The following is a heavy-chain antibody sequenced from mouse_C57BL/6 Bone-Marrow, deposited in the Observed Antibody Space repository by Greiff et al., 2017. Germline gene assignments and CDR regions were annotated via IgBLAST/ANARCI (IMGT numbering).Heavy chain of an antibody. CDR3: ARSGLLRAMDY. Sequence: QVQLQQSGPELVKPGASVKLSCKASGYTFTSYDINWVKPRPGQGLEWIGWSYPRDGSTKYNEKFKGKATLTVDTSSSTAYMGLHSLTSEDAAVYFCARSGLLRAMDYWGQGTSGTVSA. D-gene: IGHD2-3*01. CDR1: GYTFTSYD. CDR2: SYPRDGST. V-gene: IGHV1-85*01. J-gene: IGHJ4*01.